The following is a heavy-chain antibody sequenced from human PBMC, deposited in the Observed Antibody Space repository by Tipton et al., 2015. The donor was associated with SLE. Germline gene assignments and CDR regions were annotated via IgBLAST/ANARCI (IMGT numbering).Heavy chain of an antibody. CDR1: GGSISSSSYY. CDR3: AREGEYSSSAVDY. V-gene: IGHV4-39*02. J-gene: IGHJ4*02. CDR2: IYYSGST. D-gene: IGHD6-6*01. Sequence: TLSLTCTVSGGSISSSSYYWGWIRQPPGKGLEWIGSIYYSGSTYYNPSLKSRVTISVDTSKNQFSLKLSSVTAVDTAVYYCAREGEYSSSAVDYWGQGTLVTVSS.